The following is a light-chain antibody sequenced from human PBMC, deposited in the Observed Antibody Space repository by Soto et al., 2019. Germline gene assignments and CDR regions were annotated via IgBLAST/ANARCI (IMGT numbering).Light chain of an antibody. Sequence: DIGISHSPSAMCASVGDRVTITCRASQGISKYLAWFQQRPGKVPRRLVYAASSLQSGVPSRFSGSGSGTEFTLTISSLQPEDFGTYYCLQHTSYPWTFGQGTKVDIK. CDR2: AAS. V-gene: IGKV1-17*03. CDR3: LQHTSYPWT. J-gene: IGKJ1*01. CDR1: QGISKY.